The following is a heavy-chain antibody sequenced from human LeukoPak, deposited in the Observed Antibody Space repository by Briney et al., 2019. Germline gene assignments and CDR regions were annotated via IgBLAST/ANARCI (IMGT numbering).Heavy chain of an antibody. CDR3: ARGTEGGIDYYYMDV. V-gene: IGHV1-18*01. CDR2: ISGSNGYS. Sequence: ASVKVSCKTSGYTFTSYGINWVRQAPGQGLEWMGWISGSNGYSKYAQKIQGSVTLTTDEPTRTAYMELRSLRSADTAVYYCARGTEGGIDYYYMDVWGKGTTVTVSS. D-gene: IGHD1-1*01. J-gene: IGHJ6*03. CDR1: GYTFTSYG.